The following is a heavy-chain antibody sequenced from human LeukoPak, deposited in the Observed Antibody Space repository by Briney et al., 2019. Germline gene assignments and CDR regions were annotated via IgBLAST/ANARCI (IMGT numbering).Heavy chain of an antibody. J-gene: IGHJ4*02. CDR3: ARASGGSYWGLDY. CDR1: GGSFSGYY. D-gene: IGHD1-26*01. Sequence: SETLSLTCAVYGGSFSGYYWSWIRQSPGKGLEWIGEINYSGSTNYNPSLKSRVTISVDTSKNQFSLKLSSVTAADTAVYYCARASGGSYWGLDYWGQGTLVTVSS. V-gene: IGHV4-34*01. CDR2: INYSGST.